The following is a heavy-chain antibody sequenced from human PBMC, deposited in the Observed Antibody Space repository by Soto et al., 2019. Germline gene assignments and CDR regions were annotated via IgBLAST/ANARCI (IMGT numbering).Heavy chain of an antibody. CDR2: IYHSGST. V-gene: IGHV4-30-2*05. J-gene: IGHJ6*02. Sequence: PSETLSLTCAVSGGSISSGGYSWNWIRQPPGKGLEWIGNIYHSGSTYYNASLKSRVTISVDTSKNQFSLKLSSVTAADTAVYYCARDHYVYDILTGYGYYYGMDVWGQGTTVTVSS. CDR1: GGSISSGGYS. CDR3: ARDHYVYDILTGYGYYYGMDV. D-gene: IGHD3-9*01.